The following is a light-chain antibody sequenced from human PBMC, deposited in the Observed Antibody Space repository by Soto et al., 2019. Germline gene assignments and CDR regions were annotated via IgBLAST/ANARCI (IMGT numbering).Light chain of an antibody. Sequence: QSVLTQPPSAYGTPEQRVTISCYGSSSNIGKNYVYWYQQLPGRAPKLLIYRNTQRPSGVPDQFSGSKSGTSASLAISVLRSEDEADYYCSVWDANLSAWVFGGGTKVTVL. V-gene: IGLV1-47*01. J-gene: IGLJ3*02. CDR2: RNT. CDR1: SSNIGKNY. CDR3: SVWDANLSAWV.